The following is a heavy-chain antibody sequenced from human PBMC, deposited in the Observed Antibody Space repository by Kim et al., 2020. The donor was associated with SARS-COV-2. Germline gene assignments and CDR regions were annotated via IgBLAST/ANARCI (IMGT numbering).Heavy chain of an antibody. CDR3: ASDLRNSYGSQYFDL. CDR2: IIPIFGTA. CDR1: GGTFSSYA. D-gene: IGHD5-18*01. V-gene: IGHV1-69*13. Sequence: SVKVSCKASGGTFSSYAISWVRQAPGQGLEWMGGIIPIFGTANYAQKFQGRVTITADESTSTAYMELSSLRSEDTAVYYCASDLRNSYGSQYFDLWGRGTLVTVSS. J-gene: IGHJ2*01.